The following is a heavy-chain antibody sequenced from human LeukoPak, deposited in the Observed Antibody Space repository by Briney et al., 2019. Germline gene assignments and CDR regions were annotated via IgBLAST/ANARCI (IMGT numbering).Heavy chain of an antibody. D-gene: IGHD5-24*01. CDR1: GYTFTSYW. J-gene: IGHJ4*02. CDR2: IYPGDSET. V-gene: IGHV5-51*01. Sequence: GESLKISCKGSGYTFTSYWIAWVRQMRGKGLEWMGIIYPGDSETTYSPSFQCQVTISSDKSITTAYLQSNSLKASDTATYYCARLLDAYNYYFDYWGQGTLVTVST. CDR3: ARLLDAYNYYFDY.